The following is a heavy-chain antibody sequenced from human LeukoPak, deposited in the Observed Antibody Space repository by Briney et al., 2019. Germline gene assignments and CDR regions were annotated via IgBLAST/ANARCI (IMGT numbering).Heavy chain of an antibody. CDR2: IWYDGSNK. D-gene: IGHD3-22*01. Sequence: GRSLRLSCAASGFTFSSYGMHWVRQAPGKGLEWVAGIWYDGSNKYYADSVKGRFPISRDNSKNTLYLQMNSLRAEDTAVYYCARRTYYYDSSGYCYGYYYYGMDVWGQGTTVTVSS. V-gene: IGHV3-33*01. CDR1: GFTFSSYG. J-gene: IGHJ6*02. CDR3: ARRTYYYDSSGYCYGYYYYGMDV.